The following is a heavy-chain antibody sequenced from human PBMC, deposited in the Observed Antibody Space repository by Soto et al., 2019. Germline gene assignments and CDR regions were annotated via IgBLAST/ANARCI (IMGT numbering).Heavy chain of an antibody. V-gene: IGHV4-59*01. Sequence: SETLSLTCTVSGGSISSYYWSWIRQPPGKGLEWIGYIYYSGSTNYNPSLKSRVTISVDTSKNQFSLKLSSVTAADTAVYYCARDLLLGGYEDWFDPWGQGTLVTVSS. J-gene: IGHJ5*02. CDR3: ARDLLLGGYEDWFDP. CDR2: IYYSGST. D-gene: IGHD5-12*01. CDR1: GGSISSYY.